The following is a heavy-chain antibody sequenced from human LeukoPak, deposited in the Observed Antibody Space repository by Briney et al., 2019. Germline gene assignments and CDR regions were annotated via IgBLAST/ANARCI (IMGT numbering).Heavy chain of an antibody. J-gene: IGHJ4*02. CDR2: ISGSGGST. V-gene: IGHV3-23*01. CDR3: AKPLGNIVVVPAAPLGY. CDR1: GFTFSSYA. Sequence: PGGSLRLSCAASGFTFSSYAMSWVRQAPGKGLEWVLAISGSGGSTYYADSVKGRFTISRDNSKNTLYLQMNSLRAEDTAVYYCAKPLGNIVVVPAAPLGYWGQGTLVTVPS. D-gene: IGHD2-2*01.